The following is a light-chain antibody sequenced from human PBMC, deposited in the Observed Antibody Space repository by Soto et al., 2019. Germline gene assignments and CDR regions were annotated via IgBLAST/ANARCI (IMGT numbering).Light chain of an antibody. J-gene: IGKJ1*01. V-gene: IGKV1-39*01. CDR3: QQSYSTPWT. Sequence: DIQMTQSPSSLSASVGDRVTITCRASQSISTYLNWYQQKPGKAPKLLIYAASNLQSGVPSRFSGSGSGTDFSLTISSLQPEDFATYFCQQSYSTPWTVGQGTKVEIK. CDR2: AAS. CDR1: QSISTY.